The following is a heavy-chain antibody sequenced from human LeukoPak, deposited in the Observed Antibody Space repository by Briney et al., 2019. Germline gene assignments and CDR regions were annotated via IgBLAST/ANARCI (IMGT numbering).Heavy chain of an antibody. J-gene: IGHJ6*04. CDR1: GFTFSSYG. CDR2: ISGSGGST. V-gene: IGHV3-23*01. D-gene: IGHD3-10*02. Sequence: GGSLRLSCAASGFTFSSYGMSWVRQAPGQGLEWVSAISGSGGSTYYADSVKGRFTISRDNAKNSLYLQMNSLRAEDTAVYYCAELGITMIGGVWGKGTTVTISS. CDR3: AELGITMIGGV.